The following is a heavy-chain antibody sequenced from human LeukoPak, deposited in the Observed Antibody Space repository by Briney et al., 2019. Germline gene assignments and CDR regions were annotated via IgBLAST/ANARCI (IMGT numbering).Heavy chain of an antibody. V-gene: IGHV3-21*04. Sequence: GGSLRLSCAASGFTFSSYSMNWVRQAPGKGLEWVSSISSSSSYIYYADSVKGRFTISRDNSKNSQYLQMNSLTTEDTAFYYFVGGGSYFDYGGQGPRVTFSS. CDR3: VGGGSYFDY. CDR2: ISSSSSYI. D-gene: IGHD3-16*01. J-gene: IGHJ4*02. CDR1: GFTFSSYS.